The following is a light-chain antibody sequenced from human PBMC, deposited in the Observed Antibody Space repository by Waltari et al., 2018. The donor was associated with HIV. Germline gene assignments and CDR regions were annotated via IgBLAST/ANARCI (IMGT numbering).Light chain of an antibody. Sequence: QSALTQPASVSGSPGQSITISCTGTSSDVGGYNYVFWYQQHPGKAPKLMIHDVSNRQSGFSNRFPGATSGNTAVLTISGVRAEDEAVYYCSSYASSSTLYVFETGTKGTVL. CDR3: SSYASSSTLYV. CDR2: DVS. CDR1: SSDVGGYNY. V-gene: IGLV2-14*03. J-gene: IGLJ1*01.